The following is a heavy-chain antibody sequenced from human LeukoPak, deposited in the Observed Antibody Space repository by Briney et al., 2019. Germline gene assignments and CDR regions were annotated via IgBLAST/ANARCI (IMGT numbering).Heavy chain of an antibody. CDR3: AKELPDTAMVTPPYYDY. CDR2: ITSSSITI. V-gene: IGHV3-48*01. Sequence: GGSLRLSCTASGFSFSSYSMNLVRQAPGKGLEWVSYITSSSITIFYADSVKGRFTISRDNSKNTLYLQMNSLRAEDTAIYYCAKELPDTAMVTPPYYDYWGQGTLVTVSS. CDR1: GFSFSSYS. D-gene: IGHD5-18*01. J-gene: IGHJ4*02.